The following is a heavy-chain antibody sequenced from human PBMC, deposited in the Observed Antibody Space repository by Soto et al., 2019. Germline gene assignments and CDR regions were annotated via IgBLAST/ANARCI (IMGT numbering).Heavy chain of an antibody. CDR2: ISNDGSNE. CDR3: AKGEVRGIIPSYFDY. D-gene: IGHD3-10*01. Sequence: SLRLSCAGSGFTFRWFGMNWVRQAPGKGLEWVARISNDGSNEYYVDSMKGRFTISRDNSKNTLYLQMDSLRAEDTAVYYCAKGEVRGIIPSYFDYWGLGTLVTVSS. J-gene: IGHJ4*02. V-gene: IGHV3-30*18. CDR1: GFTFRWFG.